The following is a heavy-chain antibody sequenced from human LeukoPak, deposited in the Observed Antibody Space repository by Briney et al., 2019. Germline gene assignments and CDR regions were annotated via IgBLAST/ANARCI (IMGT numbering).Heavy chain of an antibody. CDR2: IYSSGST. J-gene: IGHJ5*02. V-gene: IGHV4-4*09. CDR1: GGSINNYY. CDR3: VRHGNRGGSGMFNWFDP. D-gene: IGHD3-10*01. Sequence: SETLSLTCTVSGGSINNYYWNWIRQPPGKGLEWIGYIYSSGSTNFNPSLETRVTISIDTSKNHFSLKLNSVTAADTAVYFCVRHGNRGGSGMFNWFDPWGQGTLVTVSS.